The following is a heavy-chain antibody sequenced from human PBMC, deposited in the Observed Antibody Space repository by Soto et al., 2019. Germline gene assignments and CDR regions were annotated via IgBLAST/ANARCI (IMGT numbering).Heavy chain of an antibody. CDR3: ARRWGTYFDF. CDR1: GGAISSSSYY. CDR2: IYYSGST. D-gene: IGHD7-27*01. V-gene: IGHV4-39*07. Sequence: SETLSLTCTVSGGAISSSSYYWGWIRQPPGKGLEWIGSIYYSGSTDYDPPLKIRVTISVDTSKNQFSLKLSSVTVADTAVYYCARRWGTYFDFWGQGTLVTVSS. J-gene: IGHJ4*02.